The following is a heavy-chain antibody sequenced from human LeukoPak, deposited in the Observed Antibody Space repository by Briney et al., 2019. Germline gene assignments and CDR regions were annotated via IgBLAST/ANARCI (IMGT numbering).Heavy chain of an antibody. CDR3: ARDAGDTYYFDY. J-gene: IGHJ4*02. D-gene: IGHD7-27*01. CDR2: IKQDGSEK. CDR1: GFTFSNYW. V-gene: IGHV3-7*01. Sequence: GGSLRLSCVASGFTFSNYWMTWVRQAPGKGLECVADIKQDGSEKYYVDSVKGRFTISRDNAKNSLYLQMNSLRAEDTAVYYCARDAGDTYYFDYWGQGTLVTVSS.